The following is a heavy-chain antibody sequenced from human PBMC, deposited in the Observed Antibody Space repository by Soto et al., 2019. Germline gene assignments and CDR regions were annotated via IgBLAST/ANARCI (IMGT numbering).Heavy chain of an antibody. J-gene: IGHJ6*02. CDR2: IIPIFGTA. Sequence: QVQLVQSGAEVKKPGSSVKVSCKASGGTFSSYAISWVRQAPGQGLEWMGGIIPIFGTANYAQKFQGRVTITADESTSTAYMELSSLRSEDTAVYYCARDNSSSSRGPRYYYYGMDVWGQGTTVTVSS. V-gene: IGHV1-69*01. CDR1: GGTFSSYA. D-gene: IGHD6-6*01. CDR3: ARDNSSSSRGPRYYYYGMDV.